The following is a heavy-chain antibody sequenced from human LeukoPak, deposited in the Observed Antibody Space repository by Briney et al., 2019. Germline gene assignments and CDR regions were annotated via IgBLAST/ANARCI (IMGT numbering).Heavy chain of an antibody. CDR2: ISGSSSYI. CDR3: ARAGNYYGRHTNWFDP. V-gene: IGHV3-21*01. CDR1: GFTFSRYS. D-gene: IGHD3-10*01. J-gene: IGHJ5*02. Sequence: SGGSLRLSCAASGFTFSRYSMNWVRQAPGKGLEWVSSISGSSSYIYYADSVKGRLTISRDNAKNSLYLQMNSLRAEDTAVYYCARAGNYYGRHTNWFDPWGQGTLVTVSS.